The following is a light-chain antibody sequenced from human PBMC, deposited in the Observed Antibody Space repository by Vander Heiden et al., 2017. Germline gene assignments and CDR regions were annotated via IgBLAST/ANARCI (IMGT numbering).Light chain of an antibody. CDR1: QSISSY. CDR2: AAS. Sequence: DIQMNQSPSSLSASVGDRVTITCRASQSISSYLNWYQQKPGKAPKLLIYAASSLQSGVPSRFSGSGSGTDFTLTISSLQPEDFATYYCQQGYSTPVTFGGGTKVEIK. V-gene: IGKV1-39*01. J-gene: IGKJ4*01. CDR3: QQGYSTPVT.